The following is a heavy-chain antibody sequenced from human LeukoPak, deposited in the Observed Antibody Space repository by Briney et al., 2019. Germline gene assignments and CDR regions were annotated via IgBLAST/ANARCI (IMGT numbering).Heavy chain of an antibody. D-gene: IGHD6-19*01. CDR2: IYTSGST. CDR1: GGSISSGSYY. CDR3: ARDSGWYAWYFDL. J-gene: IGHJ2*01. V-gene: IGHV4-61*02. Sequence: PSQTLSLTCTASGGSISSGSYYWSWIRQPAGKGLEWIGRIYTSGSTNYNPSLKSRVTISVDTSKNQFSLKLSSVTAADTAVYYCARDSGWYAWYFDLWGRGTLVTVSS.